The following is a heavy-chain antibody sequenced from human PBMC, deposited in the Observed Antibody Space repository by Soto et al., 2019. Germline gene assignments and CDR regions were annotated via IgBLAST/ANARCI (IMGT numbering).Heavy chain of an antibody. CDR3: ARVAASIVVVANNWFDP. D-gene: IGHD2-15*01. J-gene: IGHJ5*02. Sequence: GGSLRLSCAASGFTLSTYSMNWVREAPGKGLEWVSSISSSSSYIYYADSVKGRFTISRDNAKNSLYLQMNSLRAEDTAVYYCARVAASIVVVANNWFDPWAQRT. CDR2: ISSSSSYI. CDR1: GFTLSTYS. V-gene: IGHV3-21*01.